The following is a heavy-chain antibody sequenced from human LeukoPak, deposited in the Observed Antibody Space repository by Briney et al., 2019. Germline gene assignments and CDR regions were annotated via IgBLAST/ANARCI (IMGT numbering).Heavy chain of an antibody. V-gene: IGHV3-74*01. CDR3: VRPQDGYNGFNC. J-gene: IGHJ4*02. CDR2: INSDGSTR. Sequence: GGSLRLSCAASGFTFTTSWMHWVRQAPGKGLVWVSRINSDGSTRNYADSVKGRFTISRDNAKNALYLQMDSLRAEDAAVYYCVRPQDGYNGFNCWGQGTLVTVSS. D-gene: IGHD5-24*01. CDR1: GFTFTTSW.